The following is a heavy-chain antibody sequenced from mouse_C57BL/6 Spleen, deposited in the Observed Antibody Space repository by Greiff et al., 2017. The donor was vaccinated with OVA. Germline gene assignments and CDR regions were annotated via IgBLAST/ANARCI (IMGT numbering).Heavy chain of an antibody. CDR3: TRENYYGPPHY. V-gene: IGHV1-15*01. CDR2: IDPETGGT. Sequence: QVQLQQSGAELVRPGASVTLSCKASGYTFTDYDMHWVKQTPVHGLEWIGAIDPETGGTAYNQKFKGKAILTADKSSSTAYMELRSLTSEDSAVYYCTRENYYGPPHYWGQGTTLTVSS. CDR1: GYTFTDYD. J-gene: IGHJ2*01. D-gene: IGHD1-1*01.